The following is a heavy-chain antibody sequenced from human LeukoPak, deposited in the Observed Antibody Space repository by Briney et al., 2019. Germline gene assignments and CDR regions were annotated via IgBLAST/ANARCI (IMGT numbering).Heavy chain of an antibody. CDR3: ARVAPNKKIAVKIFDY. Sequence: GGSLRLSCAASGFTFSSYWMSWVRQAPGKGLEWVANIKQDGSEKYYVDSVKGRFTISRDNAKNSLYLQMNSLRAEDTAVYYCARVAPNKKIAVKIFDYWGQGTLVTVSS. CDR1: GFTFSSYW. V-gene: IGHV3-7*01. D-gene: IGHD6-19*01. J-gene: IGHJ4*02. CDR2: IKQDGSEK.